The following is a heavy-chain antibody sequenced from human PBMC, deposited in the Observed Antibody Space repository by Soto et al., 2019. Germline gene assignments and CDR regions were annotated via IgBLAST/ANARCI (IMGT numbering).Heavy chain of an antibody. CDR1: GFTFSTHA. D-gene: IGHD1-20*01. J-gene: IGHJ4*02. V-gene: IGHV3-30-3*01. Sequence: QVQLVESGGGVVQPGRSLRLSCAASGFTFSTHAMHLVRQAPGKGLECVAIVSLDGSNKYYADSVKGRFTISRDNSKNTTYLQMSGLTPEDTAVYYCARDQTGITTTGGGRIDHWGQGTLVTVSS. CDR3: ARDQTGITTTGGGRIDH. CDR2: VSLDGSNK.